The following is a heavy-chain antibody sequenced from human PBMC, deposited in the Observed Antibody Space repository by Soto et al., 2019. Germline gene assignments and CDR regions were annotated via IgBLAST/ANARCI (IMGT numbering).Heavy chain of an antibody. V-gene: IGHV4-61*08. CDR1: GVPISTDDYY. J-gene: IGHJ4*02. CDR2: IYYSGST. CDR3: ARKSMVYASLDY. D-gene: IGHD2-8*01. Sequence: SETLSLTCTVSGVPISTDDYYWTWIRQPPGKGLEWIGYIYYSGSTNYNPSLKSRVTISVDTSKNQFSLKLSSVTAADTAVYYCARKSMVYASLDYWGQGTLVTVSS.